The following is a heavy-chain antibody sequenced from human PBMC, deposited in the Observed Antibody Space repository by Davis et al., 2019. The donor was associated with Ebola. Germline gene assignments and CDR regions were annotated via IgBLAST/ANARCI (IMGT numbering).Heavy chain of an antibody. CDR2: IYYSGST. CDR1: GGSISSYY. V-gene: IGHV4-59*01. D-gene: IGHD3-10*01. CDR3: ARARGEYNWFDP. J-gene: IGHJ5*02. Sequence: SETLSLTCTVSGGSISSYYWSWIRQPPGKGLEWLGYIYYSGSTNYNPSLKSRVTISVDTSKNQFSLKLSSVTDADTAVYYCARARGEYNWFDPWGQGTLVTVSS.